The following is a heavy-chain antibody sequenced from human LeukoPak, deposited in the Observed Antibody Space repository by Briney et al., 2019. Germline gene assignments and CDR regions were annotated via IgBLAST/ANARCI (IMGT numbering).Heavy chain of an antibody. Sequence: QSGGSLRLSCAASGFTFNNYWMSWVRQAPGKGLEWVANIKPDENEKFYVDSVKGRFTISRDNAKNSLYLQMNSLRSEDTAVYYCARRYFDFRMDVWGQGTTVTVSS. V-gene: IGHV3-7*03. D-gene: IGHD3-9*01. CDR3: ARRYFDFRMDV. CDR1: GFTFNNYW. J-gene: IGHJ6*02. CDR2: IKPDENEK.